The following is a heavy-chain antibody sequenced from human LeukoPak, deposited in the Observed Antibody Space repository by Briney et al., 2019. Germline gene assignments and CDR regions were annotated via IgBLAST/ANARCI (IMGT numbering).Heavy chain of an antibody. CDR3: AKCFVGQMAPFDY. CDR1: GFTFDDYG. D-gene: IGHD2-8*01. Sequence: GGSLRLSCAASGFTFDDYGMSWVRQAPGKGLEWVSGINWSGRDTNYADSVKGRFTISRDSAKKSLHLQMNSLRAEDTALYYCAKCFVGQMAPFDYWGQGTLVTVSS. J-gene: IGHJ4*02. V-gene: IGHV3-20*04. CDR2: INWSGRDT.